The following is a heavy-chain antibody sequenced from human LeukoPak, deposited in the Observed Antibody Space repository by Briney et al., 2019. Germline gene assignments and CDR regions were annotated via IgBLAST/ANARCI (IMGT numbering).Heavy chain of an antibody. CDR2: ITGSGGST. CDR3: VKDQSPGILMNWFDP. CDR1: GFTFTSFA. Sequence: GGSLRLSCTASGFTFTSFAMSWVRQAPGKGLEWVSSITGSGGSTFYADSVEGRFTISRDNSKNTLYLQMKSLRAEDTAVYFCVKDQSPGILMNWFDPWGQGTLVTVSS. V-gene: IGHV3-23*01. D-gene: IGHD6-13*01. J-gene: IGHJ5*02.